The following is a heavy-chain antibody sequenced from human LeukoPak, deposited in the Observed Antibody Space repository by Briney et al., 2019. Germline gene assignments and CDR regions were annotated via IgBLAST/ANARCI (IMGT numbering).Heavy chain of an antibody. CDR2: IYHSVST. CDR3: ARGTAAAGFDWFDP. D-gene: IGHD6-13*01. J-gene: IGHJ5*02. Sequence: PSETLSLTCAVSGGSISSGGYSWSWIRQPPGKGLEWIGYIYHSVSTYYNPSLKSRVTTSVDRSKNQFSLKLSSVTAADTAVYYCARGTAAAGFDWFDPWGQGTLATVSS. V-gene: IGHV4-30-2*01. CDR1: GGSISSGGYS.